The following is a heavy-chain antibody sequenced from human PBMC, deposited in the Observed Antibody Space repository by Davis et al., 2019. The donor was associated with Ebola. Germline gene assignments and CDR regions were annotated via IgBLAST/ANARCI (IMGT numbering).Heavy chain of an antibody. D-gene: IGHD5-12*01. V-gene: IGHV1-46*03. Sequence: ASVKVSCKASGYNFKDYYMHWVRQAPGQGLEWMGIINPSGGSTSYAQKFQGRVTVTRDTSTTTVYMDLSSLRSEDTALYYCTTPGGQDSGYDVFDIWGQGTMVTVSS. CDR2: INPSGGST. J-gene: IGHJ3*02. CDR3: TTPGGQDSGYDVFDI. CDR1: GYNFKDYY.